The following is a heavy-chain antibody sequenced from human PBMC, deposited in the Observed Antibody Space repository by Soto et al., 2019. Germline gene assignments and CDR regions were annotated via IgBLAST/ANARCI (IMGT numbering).Heavy chain of an antibody. V-gene: IGHV6-1*01. D-gene: IGHD3-3*01. Sequence: SQTLSLTCAISGDSVSSNSSAWNWIRQSPSRVLEWLGRTYYRSKWYNDYAVSVKSRITINPDTSKNQFSLQLNSVTPEGTAVYYCARERYYDFWSGYIDVPYGMDVWGQGTTVTV. CDR3: ARERYYDFWSGYIDVPYGMDV. CDR2: TYYRSKWYN. CDR1: GDSVSSNSSA. J-gene: IGHJ6*02.